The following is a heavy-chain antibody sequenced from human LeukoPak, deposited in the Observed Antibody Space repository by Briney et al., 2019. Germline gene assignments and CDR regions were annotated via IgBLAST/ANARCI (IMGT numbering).Heavy chain of an antibody. V-gene: IGHV3-7*01. CDR3: ASEWVDAFDI. CDR2: IKKDGSEE. Sequence: GGSLRLSCIASGFTFVGSRMHWVRQAPGKGLEWVAIIKKDGSEEYYVDSVKGRFTISRDNAHNSLYLQMNSLRADDTAVYFCASEWVDAFDIWGQGTMVTVSS. D-gene: IGHD1-26*01. CDR1: GFTFVGSR. J-gene: IGHJ3*02.